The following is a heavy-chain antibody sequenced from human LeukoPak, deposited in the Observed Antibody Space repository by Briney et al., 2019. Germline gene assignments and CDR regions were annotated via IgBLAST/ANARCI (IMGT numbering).Heavy chain of an antibody. J-gene: IGHJ6*03. D-gene: IGHD3-10*01. CDR2: IKQDGGEK. CDR3: AREPMVRGDPYYYYYMDV. CDR1: GFTFSSYW. Sequence: GGSLRLSCAASGFTFSSYWMTWVRQAPGKELEWVANIKQDGGEKYYVDSVKGRFTISRDNAKNSLYLQMNSLRAEDTAVYYCAREPMVRGDPYYYYYMDVWGKGTTVTVSS. V-gene: IGHV3-7*01.